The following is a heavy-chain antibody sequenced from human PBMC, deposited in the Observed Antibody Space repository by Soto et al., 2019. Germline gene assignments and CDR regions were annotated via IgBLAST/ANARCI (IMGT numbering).Heavy chain of an antibody. CDR1: GGSISSGGYY. Sequence: QVQLQESGPGLVKPSQTLSLTCTVSGGSISSGGYYWSWLRQHPGKGLEWIGYIFDSGTTYYNPSLKRRVNISVDPSKGQFSLRLTSVTATDTAVYYCASQASGWYPDYWGQGTLVTVSS. D-gene: IGHD6-19*01. J-gene: IGHJ4*02. CDR3: ASQASGWYPDY. CDR2: IFDSGTT. V-gene: IGHV4-31*03.